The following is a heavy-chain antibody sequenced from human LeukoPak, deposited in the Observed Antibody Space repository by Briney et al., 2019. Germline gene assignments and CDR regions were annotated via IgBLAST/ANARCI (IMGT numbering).Heavy chain of an antibody. D-gene: IGHD6-19*01. CDR3: AKDTHVAVTGTFDS. Sequence: QAGMSLRLSCAASGFTFDDFAMHWVRQAPGKGLGWVSGLNWNSAATGYADSVKGRFTISRDNAKNSLYLQMNSLGPEDTAFYYCAKDTHVAVTGTFDSWGQGTLVTVSS. CDR1: GFTFDDFA. J-gene: IGHJ4*02. V-gene: IGHV3-9*01. CDR2: LNWNSAAT.